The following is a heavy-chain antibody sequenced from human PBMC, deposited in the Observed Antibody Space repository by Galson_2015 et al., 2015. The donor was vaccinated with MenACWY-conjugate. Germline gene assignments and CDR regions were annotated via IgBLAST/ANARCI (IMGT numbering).Heavy chain of an antibody. CDR3: ARVFDTWYMDV. CDR2: IWDDGSYK. J-gene: IGHJ6*03. D-gene: IGHD3-3*01. CDR1: GLTFGTYG. V-gene: IGHV3-33*08. Sequence: SLRLSCAASGLTFGTYGIHWVRQAPAKGLEWVALIWDDGSYKYYADSVKGRFTISRDNSKNTLYLQMNSLRAEDTAVYYCARVFDTWYMDVWGKGTTVTVSS.